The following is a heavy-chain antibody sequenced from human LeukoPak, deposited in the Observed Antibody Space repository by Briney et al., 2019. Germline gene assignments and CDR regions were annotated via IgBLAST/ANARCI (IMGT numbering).Heavy chain of an antibody. CDR3: AKEGKGYSAYDIAHPGD. CDR1: GFTFSSYA. CDR2: ISGSGGST. J-gene: IGHJ4*02. V-gene: IGHV3-23*01. Sequence: QPGGSLRLSCAAPGFTFSSYAMSWVRQAPGKGLEWVSAISGSGGSTYYADSVKGRFTISRDNSKNTLYLQMNSLRAEDTAVYYCAKEGKGYSAYDIAHPGDWGQGTLVTVSS. D-gene: IGHD5-12*01.